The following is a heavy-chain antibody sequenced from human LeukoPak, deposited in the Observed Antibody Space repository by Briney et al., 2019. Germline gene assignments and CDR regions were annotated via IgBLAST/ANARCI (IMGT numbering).Heavy chain of an antibody. J-gene: IGHJ5*02. D-gene: IGHD3-10*01. V-gene: IGHV1-18*01. CDR3: ARGGRPTYYYGSGKQLNWFDP. CDR1: GYTFTSYG. CDR2: ISAYNGNT. Sequence: GASVKVSCKASGYTFTSYGISWVRQAPGQGLEWMGWISAYNGNTNYAQKLQGRVTMTTDTSTSTAYMELRSLRSDDTAVYYCARGGRPTYYYGSGKQLNWFDPWGQGTLVTVSS.